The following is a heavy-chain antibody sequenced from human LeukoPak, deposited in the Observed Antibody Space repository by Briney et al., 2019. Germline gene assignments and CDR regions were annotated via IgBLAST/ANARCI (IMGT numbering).Heavy chain of an antibody. CDR3: ARGRFGIS. D-gene: IGHD3-10*01. CDR1: GDSISSTSYY. Sequence: SETLSLTCIVSGDSISSTSYYWSWIRQPPGKGLEWIGYIYYSGSTNYNPSLKSRVTISVDTSKNQFSLKLSSVTAADTAVYYCARGRFGISWGRGTLVTVSS. V-gene: IGHV4-61*05. J-gene: IGHJ5*02. CDR2: IYYSGST.